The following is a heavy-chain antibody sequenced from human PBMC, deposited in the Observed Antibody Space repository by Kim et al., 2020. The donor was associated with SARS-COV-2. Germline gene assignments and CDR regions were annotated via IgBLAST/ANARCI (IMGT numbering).Heavy chain of an antibody. D-gene: IGHD3-16*01. CDR3: AKGGGSL. V-gene: IGHV3-7*01. J-gene: IGHJ4*02. Sequence: AGTEKYYVDSVKGRFTISRDNARNSMFMQMNSLRAEDTAVYYCAKGGGSLWGQGTLVTVSS. CDR2: AGTEK.